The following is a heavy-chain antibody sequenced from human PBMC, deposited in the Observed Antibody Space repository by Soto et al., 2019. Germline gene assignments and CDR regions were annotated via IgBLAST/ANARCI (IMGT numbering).Heavy chain of an antibody. CDR1: GGSFSGYY. CDR3: ARGVRSGYAKKDEPNYAFDI. J-gene: IGHJ3*02. Sequence: QVQLQQWGAGLFKPSETLSLTCAVYGGSFSGYYLCWIRQPPGKGLEWIGEINHSGSTNYNPSLNSRVTISVDTYMNQFSVKLSSVTAADTAVYYCARGVRSGYAKKDEPNYAFDIWVQGTMVTACS. D-gene: IGHD5-12*01. V-gene: IGHV4-34*01. CDR2: INHSGST.